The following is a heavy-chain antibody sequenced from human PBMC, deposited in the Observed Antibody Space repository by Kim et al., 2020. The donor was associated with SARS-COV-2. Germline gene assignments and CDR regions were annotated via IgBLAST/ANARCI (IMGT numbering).Heavy chain of an antibody. CDR3: AATEYSGLDSRFDF. V-gene: IGHV1-69*02. Sequence: SVKVSCKASGGTFNRHSITWVRQAPGQGLEWMGRIIPIIGLKSSAQKFQGRVTITADKATGSAYMELSSLKSEDTAIYYCAATEYSGLDSRFDFWGQGTRVTVSS. CDR1: GGTFNRHS. CDR2: IIPIIGLK. J-gene: IGHJ4*02. D-gene: IGHD5-12*01.